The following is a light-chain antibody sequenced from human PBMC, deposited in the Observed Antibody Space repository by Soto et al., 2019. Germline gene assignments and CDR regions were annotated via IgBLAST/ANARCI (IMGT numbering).Light chain of an antibody. V-gene: IGLV2-23*02. CDR2: EVS. CDR3: CSYAGSSNPRYV. J-gene: IGLJ1*01. CDR1: SSDVGSYNL. Sequence: QSALTQPASVSGSPGQSITISCTGTSSDVGSYNLVSWYQQHPGKAPKLMIYEVSKRPSGVSNRFSGSKSGNTASLTISGLQAEDEADYYCCSYAGSSNPRYVFGTGTKVTVL.